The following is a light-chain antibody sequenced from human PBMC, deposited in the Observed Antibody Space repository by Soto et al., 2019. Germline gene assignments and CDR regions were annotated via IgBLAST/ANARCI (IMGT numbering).Light chain of an antibody. Sequence: EIVMAQSPATPSVSPGERATLSCRASQSVSSSYLAWYQQKPGQAPRLLIYGASGRATGIPDRFSGSGSGTDFTLTISSLEPEDSAVYYCQQRNVWPPVTFGQGTRLEIK. V-gene: IGKV3D-20*02. CDR1: QSVSSSY. J-gene: IGKJ5*01. CDR3: QQRNVWPPVT. CDR2: GAS.